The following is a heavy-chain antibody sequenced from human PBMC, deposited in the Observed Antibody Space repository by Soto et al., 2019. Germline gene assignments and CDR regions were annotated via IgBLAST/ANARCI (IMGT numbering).Heavy chain of an antibody. D-gene: IGHD3-10*01. V-gene: IGHV3-74*01. CDR3: ASGERGGFDL. J-gene: IGHJ3*01. CDR2: VPSGGTKT. CDR1: GFTFANYW. Sequence: EVQLVESGGGLVKPGESLRLSCAASGFTFANYWMNWVRQAPGKGLEWVSRVPSGGTKTTYADSVKGRFTISRDNARNPMSRQMGRLRAEDTGIDYFASGERGGFDLWGHGTLVTVSS.